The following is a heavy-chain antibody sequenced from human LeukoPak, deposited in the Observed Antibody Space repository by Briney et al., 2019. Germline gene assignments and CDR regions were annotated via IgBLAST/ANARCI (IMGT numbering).Heavy chain of an antibody. Sequence: SETLSLTCTDSGVSISSYYWSWIRQPPGKGLEWIGYIYYSGSTNYNPSLKSRVTISVDTSKNQFSLKLSSVTAADTAVYYCARVLWFAELLPYCDYWGQGTLVTVSS. CDR2: IYYSGST. V-gene: IGHV4-59*01. J-gene: IGHJ4*02. CDR1: GVSISSYY. CDR3: ARVLWFAELLPYCDY. D-gene: IGHD3-10*01.